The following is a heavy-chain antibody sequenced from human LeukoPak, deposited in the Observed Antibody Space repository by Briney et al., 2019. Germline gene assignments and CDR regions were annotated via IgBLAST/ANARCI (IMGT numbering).Heavy chain of an antibody. CDR2: ISYDGSNK. D-gene: IGHD4-17*01. Sequence: GRSLRLSCAASGFTFSSYGMHWVRQAPGKGLEWVAVISYDGSNKYYADSVKGRFTISRDNSKNTLYLQMNSLRAEDTAVYYCAKDQPDCGEYYYYGMDVWGQETTVTISS. CDR1: GFTFSSYG. CDR3: AKDQPDCGEYYYYGMDV. V-gene: IGHV3-30*18. J-gene: IGHJ6*02.